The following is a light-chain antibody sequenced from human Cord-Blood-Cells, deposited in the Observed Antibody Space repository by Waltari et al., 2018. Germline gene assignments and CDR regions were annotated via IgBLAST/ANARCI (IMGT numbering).Light chain of an antibody. J-gene: IGLJ3*02. CDR2: EGS. CDR1: SSDVGRYNL. V-gene: IGLV2-23*03. Sequence: QSALTQPASVSGSPGQESTIPCTGASSDVGRYNLLSWYQQHPGKAPKLMIYEGSKLPSGVSYLFAGSKSGNTASLTISGLQAEDEADYYCCSYAGSSTFEVFGGGTKLTVL. CDR3: CSYAGSSTFEV.